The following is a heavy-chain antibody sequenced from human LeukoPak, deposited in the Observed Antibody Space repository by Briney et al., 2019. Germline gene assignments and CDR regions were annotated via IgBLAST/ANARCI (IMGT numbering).Heavy chain of an antibody. CDR1: GFTFGSYQ. J-gene: IGHJ4*02. CDR3: ARVEWELPDY. CDR2: ISSGSSYI. Sequence: PGGSLRLSCAASGFTFGSYQMNWVRQAPGKGLEWVSSISSGSSYIYYADSVKGRFTISRDNAKNSLYLQMNSLRAEDTAVYYCARVEWELPDYWGQGTLVTVSS. V-gene: IGHV3-21*01. D-gene: IGHD1-26*01.